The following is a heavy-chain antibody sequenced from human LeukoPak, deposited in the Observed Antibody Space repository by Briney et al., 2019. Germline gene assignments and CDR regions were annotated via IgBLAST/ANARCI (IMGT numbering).Heavy chain of an antibody. CDR3: AKVRGTYSSGYFFDY. J-gene: IGHJ4*02. V-gene: IGHV3-9*01. Sequence: GRSLRLSCAASGFTFDNYAMHWVRQAPGKGLEWLSIISWNSGYIGYADSVKGRFTISRDNAKKSLDLQMNSLRAEDAAFYYCAKVRGTYSSGYFFDYWGQGTLVTVSS. D-gene: IGHD6-19*01. CDR2: ISWNSGYI. CDR1: GFTFDNYA.